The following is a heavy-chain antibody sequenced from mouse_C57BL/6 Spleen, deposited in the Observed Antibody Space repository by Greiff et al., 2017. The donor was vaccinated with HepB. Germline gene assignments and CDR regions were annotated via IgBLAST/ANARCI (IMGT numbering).Heavy chain of an antibody. V-gene: IGHV5-16*01. CDR3: ARGGYYGSSTGFDY. CDR2: INYDGSST. Sequence: EVQLVESEGGLVQPGSSMKLSCTASGFTFSDYYMAWVRQVPEKGLEWVANINYDGSSTYYLDSLKSRFIISRDNAKNILYLQMSSLKSEDTATYYCARGGYYGSSTGFDYWGQGTTLTVSS. D-gene: IGHD1-1*01. CDR1: GFTFSDYY. J-gene: IGHJ2*01.